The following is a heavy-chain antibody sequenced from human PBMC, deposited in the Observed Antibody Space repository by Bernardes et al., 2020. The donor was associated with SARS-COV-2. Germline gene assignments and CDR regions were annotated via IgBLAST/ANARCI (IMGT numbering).Heavy chain of an antibody. CDR2: INPNNGDT. D-gene: IGHD2-21*01. V-gene: IGHV1-2*04. CDR3: ARDKKRTFSVVAGGYGMDV. J-gene: IGHJ6*02. CDR1: GYTFTDYY. Sequence: ASVKVSCKASGYTFTDYYLHWVRQAPGQGLEWMGCINPNNGDTKYAQKFQGWVTMTRDASISAAYLEVNRLGSDGTAIYYCARDKKRTFSVVAGGYGMDVWGQGTTVTVSS.